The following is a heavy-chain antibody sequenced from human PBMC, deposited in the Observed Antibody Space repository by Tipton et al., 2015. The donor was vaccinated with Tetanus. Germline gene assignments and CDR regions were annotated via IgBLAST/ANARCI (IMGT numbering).Heavy chain of an antibody. Sequence: TLSLTCIVSGGSLSSSDYYGAWVRQSPLKGLEWIGSVSYSGRTYYNPSLKSRVTMSVDTSKKDFSVRLTSVTAADTAVYYCARLREIASRSGWAFDYWGQGILVTVAS. D-gene: IGHD3-10*01. J-gene: IGHJ4*02. CDR2: VSYSGRT. V-gene: IGHV4-39*02. CDR1: GGSLSSSDYY. CDR3: ARLREIASRSGWAFDY.